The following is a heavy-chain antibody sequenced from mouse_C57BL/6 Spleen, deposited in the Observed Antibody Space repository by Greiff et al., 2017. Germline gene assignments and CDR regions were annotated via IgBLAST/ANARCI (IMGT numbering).Heavy chain of an antibody. J-gene: IGHJ1*03. D-gene: IGHD4-1*01. Sequence: VQLQQPGAELVKPGASVKLSCKASGFTFTSYWMHWVKQRPGQGLEWIGRIHPNSGSTKYNEKFKSKATLTVDKSSTTAYMQLSSLTSEDSAVYYCARSLGRTPDWDFGGWGTGATVTVSS. CDR1: GFTFTSYW. CDR3: ARSLGRTPDWDFGG. CDR2: IHPNSGST. V-gene: IGHV1-64*01.